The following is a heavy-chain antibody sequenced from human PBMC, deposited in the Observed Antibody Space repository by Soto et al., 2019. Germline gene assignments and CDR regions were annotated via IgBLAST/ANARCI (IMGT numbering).Heavy chain of an antibody. J-gene: IGHJ6*02. D-gene: IGHD5-18*01. CDR2: ISGSGGST. Sequence: EVQLLESGGGLVQPGGSLRLSCAASGFTFSSYAMSWVRQAPGKGLEWVSAISGSGGSTYYADSVKGRFTISRDNSKNTLYLQMNSLRAEDTAVYYCARDVDTAMVQYYYYYGMDVWGQGTTVTVSS. V-gene: IGHV3-23*01. CDR1: GFTFSSYA. CDR3: ARDVDTAMVQYYYYYGMDV.